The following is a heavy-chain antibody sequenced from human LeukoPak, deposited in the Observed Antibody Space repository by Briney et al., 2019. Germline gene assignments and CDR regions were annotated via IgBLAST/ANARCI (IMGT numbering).Heavy chain of an antibody. CDR3: ARRDSSSWHNNWFDP. J-gene: IGHJ5*02. D-gene: IGHD6-13*01. CDR1: GGSFSGYY. Sequence: SETLSLTCAVYGGSFSGYYWSWIRQPPGKGLEWIGEINHSGSTNYNPSLKSRVTISVDTSKNQFSLKLSSVTAADTAVYYCARRDSSSWHNNWFDPWGQGTLVTVSS. CDR2: INHSGST. V-gene: IGHV4-34*01.